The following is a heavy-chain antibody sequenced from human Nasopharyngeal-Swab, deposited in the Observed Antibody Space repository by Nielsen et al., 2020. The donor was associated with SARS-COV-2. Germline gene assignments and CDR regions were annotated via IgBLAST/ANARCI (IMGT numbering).Heavy chain of an antibody. CDR2: INAGNGNT. Sequence: WVRQAPGQRLEWMGWINAGNGNTKYSQKFQGRVTITRDTSASTAYMELSSLRPEDTAVYYCARDLWSSSSWYALELTRGIDPWGQGTLVTVPS. V-gene: IGHV1-3*01. CDR3: ARDLWSSSSWYALELTRGIDP. D-gene: IGHD6-13*01. J-gene: IGHJ5*02.